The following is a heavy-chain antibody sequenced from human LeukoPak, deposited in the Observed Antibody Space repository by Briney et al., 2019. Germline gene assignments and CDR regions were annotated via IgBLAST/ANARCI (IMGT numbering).Heavy chain of an antibody. J-gene: IGHJ4*02. Sequence: SETLCLTCAVYGGSFSGYYWSWIRQPPGKGLEWIGEINHSGSTNYNPSLKSRVTISVDTSKNQFSLKLSSVTAADTAVYYCARGIQVSAPYYFDYWGQGTLVTVSS. CDR1: GGSFSGYY. CDR2: INHSGST. CDR3: ARGIQVSAPYYFDY. V-gene: IGHV4-34*01. D-gene: IGHD4-11*01.